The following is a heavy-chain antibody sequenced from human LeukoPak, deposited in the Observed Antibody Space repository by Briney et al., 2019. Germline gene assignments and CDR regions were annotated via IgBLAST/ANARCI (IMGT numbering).Heavy chain of an antibody. V-gene: IGHV3-53*01. D-gene: IGHD3-10*01. J-gene: IGHJ4*02. CDR1: GFTVSSNY. Sequence: PGGSLRLSCAASGFTVSSNYMSWVGQAPGKGLEWISVIYSGGSTYYADSVKGRFTISRDNSKNTLYLQMNSLRAEDTAVYYCARGSPILRGRPFDYWGQGTLVTVSS. CDR2: IYSGGST. CDR3: ARGSPILRGRPFDY.